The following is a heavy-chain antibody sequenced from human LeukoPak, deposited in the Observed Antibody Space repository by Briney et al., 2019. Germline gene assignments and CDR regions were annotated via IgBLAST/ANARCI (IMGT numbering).Heavy chain of an antibody. D-gene: IGHD6-19*01. J-gene: IGHJ6*02. CDR2: ISGSGGST. CDR1: GFTFSSYA. Sequence: GGSLRLSCAASGFTFSSYAMSWVRQAPGKGLEWVSAISGSGGSTYYADSVKGRFTISRDNTKNTLYLQMNSLRAEDTAVYYCAKDVSSGFGRYCYYYGMDVWGQGTTVTVSS. V-gene: IGHV3-23*01. CDR3: AKDVSSGFGRYCYYYGMDV.